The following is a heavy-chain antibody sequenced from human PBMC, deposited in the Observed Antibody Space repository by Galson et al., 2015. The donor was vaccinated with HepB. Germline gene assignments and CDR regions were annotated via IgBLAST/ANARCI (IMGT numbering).Heavy chain of an antibody. CDR1: GFTFSSYS. J-gene: IGHJ4*02. CDR3: ARDILMIDCTNGVCRDY. D-gene: IGHD2-8*01. Sequence: SLRLSCAASGFTFSSYSMNWVRQAPGKGLEWVSSISSSSSYIYYADSVKGRFTISRDNAKNSLYLQMNSLRAEDTAVYYCARDILMIDCTNGVCRDYWGQGTLVTVSS. V-gene: IGHV3-21*01. CDR2: ISSSSSYI.